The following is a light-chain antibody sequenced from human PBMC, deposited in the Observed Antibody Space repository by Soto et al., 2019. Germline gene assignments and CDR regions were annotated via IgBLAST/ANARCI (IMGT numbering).Light chain of an antibody. J-gene: IGKJ1*01. CDR2: KTS. Sequence: DIHMTQSPSTLSSSVGDRVTITCRASQSISIWLAWYQQKTGKAPNLLIYKTSSLETGVPSRFSGSGSGTEFTLTISSLQPEDFATYYCQHWNDYSWTFGQGTKVEVK. V-gene: IGKV1-5*03. CDR1: QSISIW. CDR3: QHWNDYSWT.